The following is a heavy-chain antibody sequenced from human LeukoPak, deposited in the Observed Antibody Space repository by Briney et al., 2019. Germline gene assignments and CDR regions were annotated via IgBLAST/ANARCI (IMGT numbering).Heavy chain of an antibody. CDR2: ISYDGSNK. CDR3: AREVDY. Sequence: GGSLRLSCAASGFTFSSYAMHWVRQAPGKGLEWVAVISYDGSNKYYADSVKGRFTISRDNSKNTLYLQMNSLRAEDTAVYYCAREVDYWGQGTLVTVSS. J-gene: IGHJ4*02. V-gene: IGHV3-30-3*01. CDR1: GFTFSSYA.